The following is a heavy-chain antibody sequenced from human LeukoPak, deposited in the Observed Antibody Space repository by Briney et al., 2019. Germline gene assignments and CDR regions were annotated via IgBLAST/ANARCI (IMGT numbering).Heavy chain of an antibody. V-gene: IGHV3-23*01. Sequence: GGSLRLSCEVSGFTFNSYVMSWVRRAPGKGLEWVSSFNGRGGYTFYADSVKGRFTLSSDNSKNTLHLQMISLRAEDTAVYYCAKDDNYIRFLSWGQGTLVTVSS. CDR1: GFTFNSYV. CDR3: AKDDNYIRFLS. J-gene: IGHJ5*02. D-gene: IGHD3-16*01. CDR2: FNGRGGYT.